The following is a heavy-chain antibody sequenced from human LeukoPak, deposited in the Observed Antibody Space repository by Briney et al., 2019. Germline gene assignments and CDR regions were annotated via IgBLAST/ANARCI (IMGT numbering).Heavy chain of an antibody. Sequence: SVKVSCKASGGTFSSYAISWVRQAPGQGLEWMGGIIPIFGTANYAQKFQGRVTITTDESTSTAYMELSSLRSEDTAVYYCAREVYGGYCTNGVCYGKKTLHGYYYYYMDVWGKGTTVTVSS. CDR2: IIPIFGTA. CDR1: GGTFSSYA. D-gene: IGHD2-8*01. CDR3: AREVYGGYCTNGVCYGKKTLHGYYYYYMDV. V-gene: IGHV1-69*05. J-gene: IGHJ6*03.